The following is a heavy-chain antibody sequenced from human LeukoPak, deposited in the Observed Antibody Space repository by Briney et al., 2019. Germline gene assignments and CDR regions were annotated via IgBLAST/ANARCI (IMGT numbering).Heavy chain of an antibody. J-gene: IGHJ4*02. V-gene: IGHV5-51*01. CDR3: TRRDGSGWSAY. CDR1: GYSFTTYW. D-gene: IGHD6-19*01. CDR2: ISTSDSDA. Sequence: KLSRNGAGYSFTTYWNDWVCHIPGKGLGWVGIISTSDSDARYSPSFQGQVSISVDKSISTAVLQWSRRKGSDIAMYYCTRRDGSGWSAYWGQGTLVTVSS.